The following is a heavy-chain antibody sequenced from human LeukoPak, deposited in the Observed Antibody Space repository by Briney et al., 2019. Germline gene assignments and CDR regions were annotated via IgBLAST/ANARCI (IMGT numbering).Heavy chain of an antibody. D-gene: IGHD6-13*01. CDR3: ARLGAAVGTNWWFDP. CDR1: GGSISSGGYS. CDR2: IYHTGST. J-gene: IGHJ5*02. Sequence: SETLSLTCAVSGGSISSGGYSWSWIRQPPGKGLEWIGYIYHTGSTHYNPSLKSRVTISVDTSKNQFSLKLSSVTAADTAVYYCARLGAAVGTNWWFDPWGQGTLVTVSS. V-gene: IGHV4-30-2*03.